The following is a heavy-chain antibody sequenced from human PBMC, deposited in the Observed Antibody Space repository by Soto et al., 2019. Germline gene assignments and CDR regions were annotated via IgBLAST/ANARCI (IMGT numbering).Heavy chain of an antibody. CDR3: ARQTSRPLAVAGKPGNWFDP. V-gene: IGHV4-39*01. J-gene: IGHJ5*02. D-gene: IGHD6-19*01. CDR2: IYYSGST. CDR1: GGSISSSSYY. Sequence: SETLSLTCTVSGGSISSSSYYWGWIRQPPGKGLEWIGSIYYSGSTYYNPSLKSRVTISVDTSKNQFSLKLSSVTAADTAVYYCARQTSRPLAVAGKPGNWFDPWGQGTLVTVSS.